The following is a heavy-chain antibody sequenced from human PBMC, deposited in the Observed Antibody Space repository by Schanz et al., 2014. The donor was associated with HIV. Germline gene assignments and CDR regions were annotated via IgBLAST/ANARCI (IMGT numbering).Heavy chain of an antibody. J-gene: IGHJ6*02. CDR1: GFSFSNYG. CDR3: AKDGNWYDSRYRGKGNYYYYYGMDV. CDR2: ISYDGSNK. Sequence: VQLVESGGGFVQPGRSLRLSCAASGFSFSNYGMHWVRQAPGKGLEWVAVISYDGSNKHYADSVKGRFTISRDNSKNTLYLQIKSLRPEDTAVYYCAKDGNWYDSRYRGKGNYYYYYGMDVWGQGTAVTVSS. D-gene: IGHD3-22*01. V-gene: IGHV3-30*18.